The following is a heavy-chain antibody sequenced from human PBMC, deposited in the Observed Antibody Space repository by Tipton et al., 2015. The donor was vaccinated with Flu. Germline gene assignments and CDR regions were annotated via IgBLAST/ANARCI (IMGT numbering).Heavy chain of an antibody. CDR3: AEGGGANFDY. Sequence: SLRLSCAASGFTSSSYSMNWVRQAPGKGLEWVSSISSSSSYIYYADSVKGRFTISRDNAKNSLYLQMNSLRAEDTAVYYSAEGGGANFDYWGQGTLVTVSS. V-gene: IGHV3-21*01. J-gene: IGHJ4*02. CDR2: ISSSSSYI. CDR1: GFTSSSYS. D-gene: IGHD1-26*01.